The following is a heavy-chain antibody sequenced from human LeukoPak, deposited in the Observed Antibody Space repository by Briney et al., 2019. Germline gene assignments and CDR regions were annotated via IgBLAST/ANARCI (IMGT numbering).Heavy chain of an antibody. D-gene: IGHD5-18*01. J-gene: IGHJ4*02. CDR3: ARGNTAMVT. CDR2: ISGSGDST. V-gene: IGHV3-23*01. CDR1: GFTFSSYA. Sequence: GGSLRLSCVASGFTFSSYAMSWVRQAPGKGLEWVSHISGSGDSTYSADSVKGRFTISRDNSKNTLYLQMSSLRAEDTAVYYCARGNTAMVTWGQGTLVTVSS.